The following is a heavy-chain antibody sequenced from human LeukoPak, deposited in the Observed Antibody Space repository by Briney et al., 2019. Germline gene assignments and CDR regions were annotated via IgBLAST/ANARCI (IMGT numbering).Heavy chain of an antibody. V-gene: IGHV3-48*01. J-gene: IGHJ5*02. Sequence: PGXSLRLSCGASGLTFSTYSMNWVRQAPGKGLEGVSYISSDSGARYYADSVKGRFTISRDNAKNSLYLQMNSLRAEDTAVYYCARATQPGFDPWGQGTLVTVSS. CDR3: ARATQPGFDP. CDR2: ISSDSGAR. CDR1: GLTFSTYS. D-gene: IGHD2-15*01.